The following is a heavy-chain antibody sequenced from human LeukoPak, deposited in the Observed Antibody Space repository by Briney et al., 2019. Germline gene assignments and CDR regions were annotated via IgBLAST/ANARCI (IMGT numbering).Heavy chain of an antibody. V-gene: IGHV1-69*04. CDR3: ATVAPEDY. J-gene: IGHJ4*02. Sequence: GASVKVSCKASGGTFSSYAISWVRQAPGQGLEWMGRVIPILGIANYAQKFQGRVTITADKSTSTAYMELSSLRSEDTAVYYCATVAPEDYWGQGTLVTVSS. D-gene: IGHD1-14*01. CDR2: VIPILGIA. CDR1: GGTFSSYA.